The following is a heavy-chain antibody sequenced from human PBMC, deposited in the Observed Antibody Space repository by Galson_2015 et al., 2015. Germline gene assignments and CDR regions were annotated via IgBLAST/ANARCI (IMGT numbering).Heavy chain of an antibody. CDR2: IIPIFGTA. CDR3: ARDQIAAAVRYYYGMDV. V-gene: IGHV1-69*13. CDR1: GGTFSSYA. D-gene: IGHD6-13*01. Sequence: SVKVSCKASGGTFSSYAISWVRQAPGQGLEWMGGIIPIFGTANYAQKFQGRVTITADESTSTAYMELSSLRSEDTAVYYCARDQIAAAVRYYYGMDVWGQGTTVTVSS. J-gene: IGHJ6*02.